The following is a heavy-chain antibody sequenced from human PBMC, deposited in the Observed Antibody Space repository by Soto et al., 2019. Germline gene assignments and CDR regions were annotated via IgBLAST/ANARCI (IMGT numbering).Heavy chain of an antibody. Sequence: GGSLRLSCAASGFTVSSNYMSWVRQAPGKGLEWVSVIYSGGSTYYADSVKGRFTISRDNSKNTLYLQMNSLRAEDTAVYYCASLNSGSYYDFWSAYSPYYFDYWGQGTLVTVSS. CDR3: ASLNSGSYYDFWSAYSPYYFDY. D-gene: IGHD3-3*01. J-gene: IGHJ4*02. CDR1: GFTVSSNY. CDR2: IYSGGST. V-gene: IGHV3-53*01.